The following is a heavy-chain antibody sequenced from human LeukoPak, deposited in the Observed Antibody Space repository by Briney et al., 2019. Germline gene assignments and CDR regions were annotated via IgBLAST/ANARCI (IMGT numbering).Heavy chain of an antibody. V-gene: IGHV1-46*01. D-gene: IGHD2-2*01. Sequence: ASVKVSCKASGYTFTSYYMHWVRQAPGQGLEWVGIINPSGGSTSYAQKFQGRVTMTRDTSTSTVYIELSSLRSEDTAVYYCARSFLEYQLQDYWGQGTLVTVSS. CDR3: ARSFLEYQLQDY. J-gene: IGHJ4*02. CDR1: GYTFTSYY. CDR2: INPSGGST.